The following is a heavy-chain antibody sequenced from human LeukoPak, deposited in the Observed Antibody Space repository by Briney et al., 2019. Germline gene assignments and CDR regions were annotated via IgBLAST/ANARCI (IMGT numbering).Heavy chain of an antibody. CDR1: GFTFSTYD. Sequence: PGGSLRLSCAASGFTFSTYDMTWVRQAPGKGLEWVSGISDSGAGTYYAGSVKGRFTISRDNSKHTLYLQMNSLRAEGTAVYYCARAPTVADIWALDYWGQGTLVTVSS. D-gene: IGHD6-19*01. V-gene: IGHV3-23*01. CDR2: ISDSGAGT. CDR3: ARAPTVADIWALDY. J-gene: IGHJ4*02.